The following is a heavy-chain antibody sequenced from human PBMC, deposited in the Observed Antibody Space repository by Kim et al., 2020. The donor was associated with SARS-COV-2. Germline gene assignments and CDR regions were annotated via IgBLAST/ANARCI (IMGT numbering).Heavy chain of an antibody. J-gene: IGHJ5*02. Sequence: GGSLRLSCTASGFNFSGYGMHWVRQAPGTGPVWVSCIRGDGSTTNYADSVRGRFTVSRDNARNTLYLQMNSLRVEDTAVYYCVTSPGPWGQGTVFTVSS. CDR1: GFNFSGYG. V-gene: IGHV3-74*01. CDR2: IRGDGSTT. CDR3: VTSPGP. D-gene: IGHD2-2*01.